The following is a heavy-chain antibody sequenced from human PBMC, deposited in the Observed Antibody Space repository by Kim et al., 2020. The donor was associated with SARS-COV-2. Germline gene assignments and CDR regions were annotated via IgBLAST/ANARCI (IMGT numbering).Heavy chain of an antibody. CDR3: ARDRYSYGLFLNYYYYGMDV. V-gene: IGHV1-46*01. CDR1: GYTFTSYY. J-gene: IGHJ6*02. Sequence: ASVKVSCKASGYTFTSYYMHWVRQAPGQGLEWMGIINPSGGSTSYAQKFQGRVTMTRDTSTSTVYMELSSLRSEDTAVYYCARDRYSYGLFLNYYYYGMDVWGQGTTVTVSS. D-gene: IGHD5-18*01. CDR2: INPSGGST.